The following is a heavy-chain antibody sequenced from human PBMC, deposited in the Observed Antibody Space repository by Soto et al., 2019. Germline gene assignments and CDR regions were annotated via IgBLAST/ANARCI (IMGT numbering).Heavy chain of an antibody. V-gene: IGHV3-30*18. CDR3: AKTYYGSGSYYILYYYYYGMDV. CDR2: ISYDGSNK. Sequence: GESLKISCAASGFTFSSYGMHWVRQAPGKGLEWVAVISYDGSNKYYADSVKGRFTISRDNSKNTLYLQMNSLRAEDTAVYYCAKTYYGSGSYYILYYYYYGMDVWGQGTTVTVSS. CDR1: GFTFSSYG. J-gene: IGHJ6*02. D-gene: IGHD3-10*01.